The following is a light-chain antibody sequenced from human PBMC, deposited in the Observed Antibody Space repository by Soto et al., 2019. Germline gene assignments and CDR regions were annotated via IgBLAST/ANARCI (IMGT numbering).Light chain of an antibody. Sequence: EIMMTQSPATLSVSPGERATLSCRASQRVRNNLAWYQQKPGQAPRLLIYYASTRATGIPARFSGSGSRTEFTLTISSLQSEDFALYYCQQYNNWPPITFGQGTRLEIK. V-gene: IGKV3-15*01. CDR1: QRVRNN. J-gene: IGKJ5*01. CDR2: YAS. CDR3: QQYNNWPPIT.